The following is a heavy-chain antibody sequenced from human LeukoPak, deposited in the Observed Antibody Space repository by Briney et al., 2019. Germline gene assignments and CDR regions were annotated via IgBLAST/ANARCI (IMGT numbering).Heavy chain of an antibody. CDR3: AKSDCSYISCYVLDY. Sequence: GGSLRLSCAASGFTFSSYAMSWVRQAPGKGLEWVSAISGSGGSTYYADSVKGRFTISRDSSKKTLYLQMNILRAEDTAVYYCAKSDCSYISCYVLDYWGQGTQVTVSS. D-gene: IGHD2-2*01. CDR2: ISGSGGST. V-gene: IGHV3-23*01. J-gene: IGHJ4*02. CDR1: GFTFSSYA.